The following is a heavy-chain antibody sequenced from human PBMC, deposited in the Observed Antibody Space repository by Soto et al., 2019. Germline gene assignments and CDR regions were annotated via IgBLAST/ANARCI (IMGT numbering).Heavy chain of an antibody. V-gene: IGHV4-30-4*01. D-gene: IGHD5-18*01. Sequence: SETLSLTCTASGGSSSSRDYYWSWIRQPPGKGLEWIGYIYYSGSTYYNPSLKSRVTISVDTSKNQFSLKLSSVTAADTAVYYCPGAPGNLGMVTIPTTWGKGTLVPVSS. CDR1: GGSSSSRDYY. CDR2: IYYSGST. J-gene: IGHJ1*01. CDR3: PGAPGNLGMVTIPTT.